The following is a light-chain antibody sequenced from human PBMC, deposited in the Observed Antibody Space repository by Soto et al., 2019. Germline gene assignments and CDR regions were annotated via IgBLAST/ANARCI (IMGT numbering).Light chain of an antibody. CDR2: GAS. CDR1: QSVTSSY. Sequence: EIVLTQSPGTLSLSPGERATLFCRAIQSVTSSYLAWYQQRPGQAPSLLIYGASSRATGIPDRFSGSGSGTDFTLTISSLQSEDFAVYYCQQYNDWPPITFGQGTRLEIK. V-gene: IGKV3-20*01. CDR3: QQYNDWPPIT. J-gene: IGKJ5*01.